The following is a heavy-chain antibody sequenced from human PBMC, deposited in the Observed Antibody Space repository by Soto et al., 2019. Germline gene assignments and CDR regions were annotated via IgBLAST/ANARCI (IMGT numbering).Heavy chain of an antibody. CDR2: IYYSGST. Sequence: PSETLSLTCTVSGGSVSSGSYYWSWIRQPPGKGLEWIGYIYYSGSTNYNPSLKSRVTISVDTSKNQFSLKLSSVTAADTAVYYCARSIMITFGGAPEPSFGYWGQGTLVTVSS. CDR3: ARSIMITFGGAPEPSFGY. CDR1: GGSVSSGSYY. D-gene: IGHD3-16*01. V-gene: IGHV4-61*01. J-gene: IGHJ4*02.